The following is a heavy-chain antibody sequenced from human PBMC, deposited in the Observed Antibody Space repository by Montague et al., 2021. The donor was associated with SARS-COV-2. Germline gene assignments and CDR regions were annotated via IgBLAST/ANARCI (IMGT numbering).Heavy chain of an antibody. CDR2: IYHSGST. CDR3: ARVASAGAGVDY. J-gene: IGHJ4*02. CDR1: GGSISSSHW. V-gene: IGHV4-4*02. D-gene: IGHD6-13*01. Sequence: SETLYLTCGVSGGSISSSHWWSWDRQPPGKGLEYIGEIYHSGSTNYNPSLKSRVTISIDKSKNQFSLRMRSVTAADTAVYYCARVASAGAGVDYWGQGTLVTVSS.